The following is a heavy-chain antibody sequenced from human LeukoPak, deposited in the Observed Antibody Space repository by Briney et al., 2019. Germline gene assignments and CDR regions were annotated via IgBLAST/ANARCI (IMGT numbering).Heavy chain of an antibody. CDR1: GGSISSYY. Sequence: PSETLSLTCTVSGGSISSYYWSWIRHPPAKGLEWVGYIYYSGSTNYNPYFKSRVTISVDTSKSQFSLKVNCVTAADTAVYYCARAPGNYYYPYYYMDVWGKGTTVTVSS. CDR3: ARAPGNYYYPYYYMDV. J-gene: IGHJ6*03. D-gene: IGHD5-24*01. V-gene: IGHV4-59*01. CDR2: IYYSGST.